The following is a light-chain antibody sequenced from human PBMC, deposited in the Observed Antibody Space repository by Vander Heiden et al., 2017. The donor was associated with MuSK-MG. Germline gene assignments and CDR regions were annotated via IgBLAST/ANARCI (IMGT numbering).Light chain of an antibody. CDR1: QSVSGKY. Sequence: EIVLTQSPGTLSLSPGERATLSCRASQSVSGKYLAWYQRKPGQAPRLLIYAVSIRATGIPDRFSASGAGTDFTLTISRLEPEDFAVYYCQMYDGEPPSWTFGQGTKVEIK. CDR2: AVS. J-gene: IGKJ1*01. V-gene: IGKV3-20*01. CDR3: QMYDGEPPSWT.